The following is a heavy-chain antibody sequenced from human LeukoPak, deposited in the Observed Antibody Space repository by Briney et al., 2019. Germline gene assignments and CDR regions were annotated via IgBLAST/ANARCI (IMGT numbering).Heavy chain of an antibody. Sequence: GGSLRLSCAASGFTFSSYSMNWVRQAPGKGLEWVSAISGSGGSTYYADSVKGRFTISRDNSKNTLYLQMNSLRAEDTAVYYCAREIALGWKGDFQHWGQGTLVTVSS. V-gene: IGHV3-23*01. CDR3: AREIALGWKGDFQH. D-gene: IGHD1-1*01. CDR2: ISGSGGST. J-gene: IGHJ1*01. CDR1: GFTFSSYS.